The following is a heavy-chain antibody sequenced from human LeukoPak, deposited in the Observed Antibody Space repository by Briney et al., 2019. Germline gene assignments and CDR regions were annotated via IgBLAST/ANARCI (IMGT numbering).Heavy chain of an antibody. V-gene: IGHV1-69*05. CDR3: ARDRYYGSGSYVSNWFDP. Sequence: GASVKVSCKASGGTFSSYAISWVRQAPGQGLEWMGGIIPIFGTANYAQKFQGRVTITTDESTSTAYMELSSLRSEDTAVYYCARDRYYGSGSYVSNWFDPWGQGTLVTVSS. J-gene: IGHJ5*02. CDR1: GGTFSSYA. D-gene: IGHD3-10*01. CDR2: IIPIFGTA.